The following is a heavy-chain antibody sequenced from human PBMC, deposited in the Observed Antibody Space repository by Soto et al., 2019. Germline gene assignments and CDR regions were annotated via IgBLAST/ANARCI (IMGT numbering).Heavy chain of an antibody. CDR3: ARNRWTGLDV. CDR1: GGSISSYY. CDR2: SDYSGST. D-gene: IGHD1-1*01. V-gene: IGHV4-59*01. Sequence: QVQLQESGPGLVQPSETLSLTCSVSGGSISSYYWSWIRQPPGKGLEWIGYSDYSGSTNYNPSLESRVTISIDTSKNQFSLKLSSVTAADTAVYYCARNRWTGLDVWGQGTTVTVSS. J-gene: IGHJ6*02.